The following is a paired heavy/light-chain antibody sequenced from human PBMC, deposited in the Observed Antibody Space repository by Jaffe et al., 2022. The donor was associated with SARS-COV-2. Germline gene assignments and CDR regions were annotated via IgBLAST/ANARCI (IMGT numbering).Light chain of an antibody. Sequence: QSVLTQPPSVSGAPGQRVTISCTGSSSNIGAGYDVHWYQRLPGTAPKLLIFGNSNRPSGVPDRFSGSKSGASASLAITGLQAEDEADYYCQSYDRSLDVVFGGGTKLTVL. CDR3: QSYDRSLDVV. CDR1: SSNIGAGYD. V-gene: IGLV1-40*01. J-gene: IGLJ2*01. CDR2: GNS.
Heavy chain of an antibody. CDR1: GGSMSSNNFY. CDR3: ARQGSEGGTGGLSNWFDP. V-gene: IGHV4-39*01. CDR2: IYSTGGT. D-gene: IGHD2-8*02. J-gene: IGHJ5*02. Sequence: QQQLQESGPGLVKPSETLSLTCTVSGGSMSSNNFYWGWIRQPPGKGLEWIGTIYSTGGTFYNPSLKSRVTISIDRSKNQFSLKLTSVTAADTAVYYCARQGSEGGTGGLSNWFDPWGQGTLVTVSS.